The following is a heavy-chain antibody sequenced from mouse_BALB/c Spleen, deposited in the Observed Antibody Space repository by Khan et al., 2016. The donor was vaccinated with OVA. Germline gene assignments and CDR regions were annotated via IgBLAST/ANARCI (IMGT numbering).Heavy chain of an antibody. CDR3: ARSPGSGVLFDY. CDR2: INPSTGYT. Sequence: QVRLQQSGAELAKPGASVQMSCKASGYTFTSYWMHWVKQRPGQGLEWIGYINPSTGYTEYNQKFKDKATLTADKSSSTAYMQLSSLTSEDSAVYYCARSPGSGVLFDYWGQGTTLTVAS. V-gene: IGHV1-7*01. J-gene: IGHJ2*01. CDR1: GYTFTSYW. D-gene: IGHD3-1*01.